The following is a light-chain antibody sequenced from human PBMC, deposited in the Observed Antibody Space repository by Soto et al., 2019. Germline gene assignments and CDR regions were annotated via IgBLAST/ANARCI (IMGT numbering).Light chain of an antibody. CDR1: SSDVGGYDL. V-gene: IGLV2-23*01. J-gene: IGLJ2*01. CDR2: QDT. CDR3: CSYAGTYTLI. Sequence: QSALTQPASVSGSPGQSITISCTGNSSDVGGYDLVSWYQQHPGKAPKLIIYQDTQRPSGVSDRFSASKSGNTASLTISGLQTEDEADYYCCSYAGTYTLILGGGTQLTVL.